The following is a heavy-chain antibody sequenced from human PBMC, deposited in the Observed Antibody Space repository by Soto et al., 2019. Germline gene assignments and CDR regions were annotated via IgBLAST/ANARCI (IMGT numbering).Heavy chain of an antibody. CDR3: ARSNSGYYKWFDP. Sequence: PSETLSLTCTVSGGSISSYYWSWTRQPPGKGLEWIGYIYYSGSTNYNPSLKSRVTISVDTSKNQFSLKLSPVTAADTAIYYCARSNSGYYKWFDPWGQGTLVTISS. D-gene: IGHD3-22*01. V-gene: IGHV4-59*08. CDR2: IYYSGST. J-gene: IGHJ5*02. CDR1: GGSISSYY.